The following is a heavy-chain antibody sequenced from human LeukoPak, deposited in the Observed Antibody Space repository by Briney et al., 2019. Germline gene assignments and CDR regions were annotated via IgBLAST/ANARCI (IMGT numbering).Heavy chain of an antibody. CDR3: ARNSGWYGIS. Sequence: GGSLRLSCMVSGFTLSSYEMSWIRPAPGKGLEWVSSIEYGESTTHYADSVRGRFTISRDNYKNTLYLQLTSLSDDDTAVYFCARNSGWYGISWGQGTLVIVSS. J-gene: IGHJ4*02. CDR2: IEYGESTT. CDR1: GFTLSSYE. D-gene: IGHD6-19*01. V-gene: IGHV3-23*01.